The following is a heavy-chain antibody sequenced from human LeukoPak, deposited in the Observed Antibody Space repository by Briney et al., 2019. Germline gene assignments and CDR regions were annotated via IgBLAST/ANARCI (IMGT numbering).Heavy chain of an antibody. J-gene: IGHJ4*02. CDR2: IYYSGST. Sequence: SETLSLTCIVSGGSISSYYWSWIRQPPGKGLEWIGYIYYSGSTNYNPSLKSRVTISVDTSKNQFSLKLSFVTAADTAVYYCARHPCSSGSCKGGFDYWGQGTLVTVSS. CDR1: GGSISSYY. CDR3: ARHPCSSGSCKGGFDY. D-gene: IGHD2-15*01. V-gene: IGHV4-59*01.